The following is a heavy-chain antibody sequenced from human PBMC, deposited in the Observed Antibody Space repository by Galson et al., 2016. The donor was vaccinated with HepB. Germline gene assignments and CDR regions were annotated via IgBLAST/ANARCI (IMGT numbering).Heavy chain of an antibody. V-gene: IGHV4-61*01. CDR1: GGSVSSGSYY. J-gene: IGHJ6*02. CDR3: ARDPGRVGYSYGYSGGDYYYGMDV. CDR2: IYYSGST. D-gene: IGHD5-18*01. Sequence: SETLSLTCTVSGGSVSSGSYYWSWIRQPPGKGLEWIGYIYYSGSTNYNPSLKSRVTISVDTSKNQFSLKLSSVTAADTAVYYCARDPGRVGYSYGYSGGDYYYGMDVWGQGTTGTVSS.